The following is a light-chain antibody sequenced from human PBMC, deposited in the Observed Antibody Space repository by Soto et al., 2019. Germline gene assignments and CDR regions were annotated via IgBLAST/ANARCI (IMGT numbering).Light chain of an antibody. CDR2: GAS. V-gene: IGKV3-15*01. CDR3: QQYNNWPPWT. J-gene: IGKJ1*01. CDR1: QSVGPN. Sequence: EIVMTQSPATLSVSPGERASLSCRASQSVGPNLAWYQQKLGQAPRLLIYGASTRATGIPARFSGSGFGTEFTLTISSLQSEDFAVYYCQQYNNWPPWTFGQGTKVEIK.